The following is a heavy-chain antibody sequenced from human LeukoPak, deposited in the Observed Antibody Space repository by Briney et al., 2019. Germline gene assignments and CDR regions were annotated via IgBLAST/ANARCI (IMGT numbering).Heavy chain of an antibody. V-gene: IGHV4-34*01. Sequence: MSSETLSLTCAVYGGSFSGYYWSWIRQPPGKGLEWIGEINHSGSTNYNPSLKSRVTISVDTSKNQFSLKLSSVTAADTAVYYCASHSSSWYTYYYYMDVRGKGTTVTVSS. J-gene: IGHJ6*03. CDR3: ASHSSSWYTYYYYMDV. CDR1: GGSFSGYY. CDR2: INHSGST. D-gene: IGHD6-13*01.